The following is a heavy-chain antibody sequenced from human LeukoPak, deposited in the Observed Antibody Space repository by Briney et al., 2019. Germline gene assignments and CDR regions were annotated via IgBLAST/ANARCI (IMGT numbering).Heavy chain of an antibody. Sequence: PSETLSLTCAVYGGSFSGYYWSWIRQPPGKGLEWIGEINHSGSTNYYPSLKSRVTILVDTSKNQFSLKLSSVTAADTAVYYCARGHSPVTTKVSYFQHWGQGTLVTVSS. CDR1: GGSFSGYY. V-gene: IGHV4-34*01. CDR2: INHSGST. J-gene: IGHJ1*01. D-gene: IGHD4-17*01. CDR3: ARGHSPVTTKVSYFQH.